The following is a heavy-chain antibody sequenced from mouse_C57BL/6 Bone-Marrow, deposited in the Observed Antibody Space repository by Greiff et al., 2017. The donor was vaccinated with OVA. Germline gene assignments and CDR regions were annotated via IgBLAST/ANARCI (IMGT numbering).Heavy chain of an antibody. Sequence: VQLQQSGPELVKPGASVKISCKASGYTFTDYYINWVKQRPGQGLEWIGWIFPGSGSTYYNEKFKGKATLTVDKSSSTAYMLLSSLTSEDSAVYFCANYYGSSYGWDYWGQGTTLTVSS. V-gene: IGHV1-75*01. CDR1: GYTFTDYY. D-gene: IGHD1-1*01. J-gene: IGHJ2*01. CDR3: ANYYGSSYGWDY. CDR2: IFPGSGST.